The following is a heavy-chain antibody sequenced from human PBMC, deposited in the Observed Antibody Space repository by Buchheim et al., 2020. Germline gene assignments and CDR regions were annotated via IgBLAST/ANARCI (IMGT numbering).Heavy chain of an antibody. CDR3: ARRSTSGNFDY. CDR1: GDSISSGDYC. V-gene: IGHV4-31*03. CDR2: LYYSGNT. J-gene: IGHJ4*02. D-gene: IGHD6-13*01. Sequence: QVQLQESGPGLVKPSQTLSLTCTVSGDSISSGDYCCTWVRQHPGKGLEWIGYLYYSGNTYYNPSLKSRVTISVDTSKNQFSLKLSSVTAADTAVYYRARRSTSGNFDYWGQGTL.